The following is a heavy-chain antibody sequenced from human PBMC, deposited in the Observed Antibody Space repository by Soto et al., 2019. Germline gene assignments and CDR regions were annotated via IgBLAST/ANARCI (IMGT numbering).Heavy chain of an antibody. V-gene: IGHV3-23*01. CDR1: GFTFSSYA. D-gene: IGHD3-10*01. J-gene: IGHJ6*02. CDR2: ISGSGGST. Sequence: GWSLRLSCAASGFTFSSYAMSWVRQAPGKGLEWGSSISGSGGSTYYADSVKGRFTISRDNSKNTLYLQMNSLRAEDTAVYYCGKGYYGSGSYYKSGYYYYGMDVWGQGTTVTVSS. CDR3: GKGYYGSGSYYKSGYYYYGMDV.